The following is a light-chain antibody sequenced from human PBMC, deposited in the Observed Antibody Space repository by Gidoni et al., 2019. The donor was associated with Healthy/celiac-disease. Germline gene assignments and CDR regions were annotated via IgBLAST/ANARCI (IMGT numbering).Light chain of an antibody. CDR1: QSISSY. Sequence: DIQMTQSPSSLSASVGDRVTITCRASQSISSYLNWYQQKPGKAPKLLIYAASSLQSGVPSRFSGSGSGTDFTLTISSLQPEDFATDYCQQSYSTRFTFXPXTKVDMK. CDR3: QQSYSTRFT. V-gene: IGKV1-39*01. CDR2: AAS. J-gene: IGKJ3*01.